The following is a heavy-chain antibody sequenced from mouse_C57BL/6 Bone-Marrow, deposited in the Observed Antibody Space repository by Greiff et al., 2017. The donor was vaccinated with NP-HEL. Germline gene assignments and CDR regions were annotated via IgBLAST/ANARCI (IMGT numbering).Heavy chain of an antibody. J-gene: IGHJ1*03. V-gene: IGHV1-26*01. CDR3: AYGNFRYFDV. D-gene: IGHD2-1*01. Sequence: VQLQQSGPELVKPGASVKISCKASGYTFTDYYMNWVKQSHGKSLEWIGDINPNNGGTSYNQKFKGKATLTVDKSSSTAYMELRSLTSEDSAVYYCAYGNFRYFDVWGTGTTVTVSS. CDR2: INPNNGGT. CDR1: GYTFTDYY.